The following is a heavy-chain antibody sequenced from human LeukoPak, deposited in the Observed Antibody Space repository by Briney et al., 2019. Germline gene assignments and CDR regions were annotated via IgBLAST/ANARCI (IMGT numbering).Heavy chain of an antibody. D-gene: IGHD4-17*01. CDR2: ISGSGGST. Sequence: GGSLRLSCAASRFTFSSYAMSWVRQAPGKGLEWVSAISGSGGSTYYADSVKGRFTISRDNFKNTLYLQMNSLRAEDTAVYYCAKCVNGDSLYAFDIWGQGTMVTVSS. CDR1: RFTFSSYA. V-gene: IGHV3-23*01. CDR3: AKCVNGDSLYAFDI. J-gene: IGHJ3*02.